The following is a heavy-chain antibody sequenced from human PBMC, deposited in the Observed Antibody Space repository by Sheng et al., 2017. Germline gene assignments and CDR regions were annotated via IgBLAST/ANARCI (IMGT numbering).Heavy chain of an antibody. D-gene: IGHD1-1*01. V-gene: IGHV4-34*01. J-gene: IGHJ4*02. CDR1: GGSFSGYY. Sequence: QVQLQQWGAGLLKPSETLSLTCAVYGGSFSGYYWSWIRQPPGKGLEWIGEINHSGSTNYNPSLKSRVTISVDTSKNQFSLKLSSVTAADTAVYYCARRGRWLQLQYFDYWGQGTLVTVSS. CDR3: ARRGRWLQLQYFDY. CDR2: INHSGST.